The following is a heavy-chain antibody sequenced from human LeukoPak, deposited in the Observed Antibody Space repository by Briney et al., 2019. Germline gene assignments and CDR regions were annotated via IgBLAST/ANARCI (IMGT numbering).Heavy chain of an antibody. CDR1: GFTFSSYA. J-gene: IGHJ3*02. Sequence: GGSLRLSCAASGFTFSSYAMSWVRQAPGKGLEWVSAISGSGGSTYYADSVKGRFTISRDNSKNTPYLQMNGLRAEDTAVYYCAKDLDIVVVPAAMYAFDIWGQGTMVTVSS. D-gene: IGHD2-2*01. CDR2: ISGSGGST. CDR3: AKDLDIVVVPAAMYAFDI. V-gene: IGHV3-23*01.